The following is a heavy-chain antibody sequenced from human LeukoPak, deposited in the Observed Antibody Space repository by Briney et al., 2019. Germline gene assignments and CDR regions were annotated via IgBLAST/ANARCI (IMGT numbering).Heavy chain of an antibody. Sequence: GGSLRLSCAASGFTFSDYYMSWMRQAPRQGLEWVSYISTSGSTIYHADSVKGRFTISRDNAKNSLYLQMNSLRAEDTAVYYCAREHCSTTSCYFDSWGQGSLVTVSS. CDR3: AREHCSTTSCYFDS. V-gene: IGHV3-11*01. CDR2: ISTSGSTI. D-gene: IGHD2-2*01. J-gene: IGHJ5*01. CDR1: GFTFSDYY.